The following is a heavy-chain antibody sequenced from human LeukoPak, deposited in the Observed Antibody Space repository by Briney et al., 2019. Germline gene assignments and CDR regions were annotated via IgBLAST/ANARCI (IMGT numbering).Heavy chain of an antibody. V-gene: IGHV1-18*01. D-gene: IGHD3-10*01. J-gene: IGHJ3*01. CDR1: GYRFITYG. Sequence: ASMKVSFTASGYRFITYGLSWVRQAPGQGLEWMGCISAYNGNTNFAPKLQGRVTMTADTSTSTAYMELRSLRSDDTAVYYCARDVFEGFGERVIDAFDLWGQGTMVTVSS. CDR3: ARDVFEGFGERVIDAFDL. CDR2: ISAYNGNT.